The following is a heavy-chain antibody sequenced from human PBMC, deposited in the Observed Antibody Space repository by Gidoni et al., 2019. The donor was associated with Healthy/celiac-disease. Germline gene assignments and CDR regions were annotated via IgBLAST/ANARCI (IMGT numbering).Heavy chain of an antibody. V-gene: IGHV3-33*01. D-gene: IGHD6-13*01. CDR2: IWYDGSNK. J-gene: IGHJ4*02. CDR1: GFTFSSYG. CDR3: ARDWGRIAEAGNDY. Sequence: QVQLVESGGGVVQPGRSLRLSCAASGFTFSSYGMHWVRQAPGKGLEWVSVIWYDGSNKYYADSVKGRFTISRDNSKNTLYLQMNSLRAEDTAVYYCARDWGRIAEAGNDYWGQGTLVTVSS.